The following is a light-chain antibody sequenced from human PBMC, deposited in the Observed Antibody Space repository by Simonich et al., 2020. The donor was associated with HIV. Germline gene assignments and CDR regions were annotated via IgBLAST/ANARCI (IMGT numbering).Light chain of an antibody. Sequence: DIVMTQSPLSLPVTPGAPASISCRSSQSLLHSNGYNYLDWYLQKPGQSPQLLISEVSNRFSGVPDRFSGSGSGTDFTLKISRVEAEDVGIYYCMQSIKFPTFGQGTKVEIK. CDR3: MQSIKFPT. CDR2: EVS. V-gene: IGKV2D-29*02. CDR1: QSLLHSNGYNY. J-gene: IGKJ1*01.